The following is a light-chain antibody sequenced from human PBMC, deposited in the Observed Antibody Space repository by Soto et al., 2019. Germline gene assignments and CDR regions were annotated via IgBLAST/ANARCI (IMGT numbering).Light chain of an antibody. CDR3: QLLDSFPLT. Sequence: DIQMTQSPSTLSASVGDRVTITCRASQSISSWLAWYQQKPGKAPKLLIYKASSLESGVPSRFSGSGYGTEFTLTISSLQPEDFASYYCQLLDSFPLTFGQGTRLEIK. J-gene: IGKJ5*01. V-gene: IGKV1-5*03. CDR1: QSISSW. CDR2: KAS.